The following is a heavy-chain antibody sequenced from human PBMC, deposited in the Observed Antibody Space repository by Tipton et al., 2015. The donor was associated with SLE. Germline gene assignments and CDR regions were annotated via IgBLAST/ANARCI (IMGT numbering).Heavy chain of an antibody. CDR2: IRPDGKEI. Sequence: SLRLSCEGSGFMFSSYWMNWVRQAPGKGLEWVANIRPDGKEIHYVDSQEGRFTISRDNARNSLYLQMNSLRDDDTAVYYCTTDYRGYFDSWGQGTLVTVSS. D-gene: IGHD4-11*01. V-gene: IGHV3-7*04. J-gene: IGHJ4*02. CDR3: TTDYRGYFDS. CDR1: GFMFSSYW.